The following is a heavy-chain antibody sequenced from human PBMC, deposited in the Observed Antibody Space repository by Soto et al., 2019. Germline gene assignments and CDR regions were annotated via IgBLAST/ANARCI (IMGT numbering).Heavy chain of an antibody. CDR2: ISYDGSNK. CDR1: GFTFSNYG. CDR3: AKGVWFDP. V-gene: IGHV3-30*18. J-gene: IGHJ5*02. Sequence: QVQLVESGGGVVQPGRSLRLSCAASGFTFSNYGMHWVRQAPGKGLERVAVISYDGSNKYYADSVKGRFSISRDNSKNLLYLQMNSLGAEDAAVYYCAKGVWFDPWGQGTLVTVSS.